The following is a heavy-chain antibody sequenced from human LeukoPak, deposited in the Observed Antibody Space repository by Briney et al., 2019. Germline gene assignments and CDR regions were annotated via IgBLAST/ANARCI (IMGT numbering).Heavy chain of an antibody. V-gene: IGHV1-2*02. J-gene: IGHJ4*02. CDR3: TKTTTAYIGSLDY. Sequence: ASVKVSCKASGYTFTGYCIHWVRQAPGQGLDWMAWINPNNGVTNYAPKFQGRVTVTRDTSVNTAYMELSSLTSDDTAFYYCTKTTTAYIGSLDYWGRGTLVTVSS. CDR1: GYTFTGYC. D-gene: IGHD1-14*01. CDR2: INPNNGVT.